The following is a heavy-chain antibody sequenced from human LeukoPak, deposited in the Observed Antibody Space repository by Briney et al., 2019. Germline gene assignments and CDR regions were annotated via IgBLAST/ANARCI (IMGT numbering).Heavy chain of an antibody. D-gene: IGHD3-22*01. Sequence: SETLSLTCTDSGGSISSSSYYWGWMRQPPGTGLEWIGEINHSGSTNYNPSLKSRVTISVDTSKNQFSLKLSSVTAADTAVYYCARGRTIRYYDSSKGLVDYWGQGTPVTVSS. CDR3: ARGRTIRYYDSSKGLVDY. CDR1: GGSISSSSYY. V-gene: IGHV4-39*07. CDR2: INHSGST. J-gene: IGHJ4*02.